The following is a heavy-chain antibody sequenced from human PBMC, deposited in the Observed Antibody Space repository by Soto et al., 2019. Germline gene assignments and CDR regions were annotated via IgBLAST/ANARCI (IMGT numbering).Heavy chain of an antibody. CDR2: IIPILGIA. D-gene: IGHD6-13*01. Sequence: SVKVSCKASGGTFSSYTISWVRQAPGQGLEWMGRIIPILGIANYAQKFQGRVTITADKSTSTAYMELSSLRSEDTAVYYCARDKFSSSWYLPKDYYYYYMDVWGKGTTVTVSS. V-gene: IGHV1-69*04. CDR3: ARDKFSSSWYLPKDYYYYYMDV. J-gene: IGHJ6*03. CDR1: GGTFSSYT.